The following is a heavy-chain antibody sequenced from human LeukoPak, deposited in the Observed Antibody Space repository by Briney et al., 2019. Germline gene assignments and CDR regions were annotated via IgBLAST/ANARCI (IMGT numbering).Heavy chain of an antibody. Sequence: ASVKVSCKVSGYTFANYYIHWVRQAPGQGLEWMGIINPTGGSTFYAQKFQGRVTMTTDTSTSTGYMALSSLRSEDTAVYYCASPLTADAFDIWGQGTMVTVSS. CDR1: GYTFANYY. CDR2: INPTGGST. J-gene: IGHJ3*02. CDR3: ASPLTADAFDI. V-gene: IGHV1-46*01.